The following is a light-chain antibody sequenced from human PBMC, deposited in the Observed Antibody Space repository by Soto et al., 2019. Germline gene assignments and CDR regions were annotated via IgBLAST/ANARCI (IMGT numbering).Light chain of an antibody. J-gene: IGKJ5*01. CDR3: QQHNSYPIT. CDR1: QGISSF. CDR2: TAS. V-gene: IGKV1-9*01. Sequence: DVQLTPSPSFLSASVGDRVTITCRASQGISSFLAWYQQRPGKAPKRLIYTASNLESGVPSRFSGSGSGTEFTLTISSLQPEDFATYYCQQHNSYPITFGQGTRLEIK.